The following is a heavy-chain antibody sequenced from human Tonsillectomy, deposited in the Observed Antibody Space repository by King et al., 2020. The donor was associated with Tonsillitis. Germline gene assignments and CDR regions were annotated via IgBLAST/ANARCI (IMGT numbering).Heavy chain of an antibody. D-gene: IGHD3-9*01. CDR3: AKDHYDWDPLGWAFDY. CDR2: ISGSGGST. J-gene: IGHJ4*02. V-gene: IGHV3-23*04. CDR1: GFTFSSYA. Sequence: VQLVESGGGLVQPGGSLRLSCAASGFTFSSYAMSWVRQAPGKGLEWVSAISGSGGSTYYGDSVMGRFTISRDNSKNTLYLQMNSLRAEDTAVYYCAKDHYDWDPLGWAFDYWGQGTLVTVSS.